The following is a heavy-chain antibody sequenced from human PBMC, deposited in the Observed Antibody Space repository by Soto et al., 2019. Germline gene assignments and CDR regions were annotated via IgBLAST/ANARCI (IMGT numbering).Heavy chain of an antibody. CDR1: GYTFTTYG. V-gene: IGHV1-18*01. CDR2: ISAHNGNT. J-gene: IGHJ4*02. D-gene: IGHD1-26*01. CDR3: ASGREGDH. Sequence: QVHLVQSGAEVRKPGASVKVSCKGSGYTFTTYGITWVRQAPGQGLEWMGWISAHNGNTNYGQKLQGRVTVTRDTSTSTAYMELRNLRWDDTAVYYGASGREGDHWGQGALVTVSS.